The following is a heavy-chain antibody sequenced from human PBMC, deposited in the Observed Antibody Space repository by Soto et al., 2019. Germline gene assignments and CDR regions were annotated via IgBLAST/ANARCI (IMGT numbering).Heavy chain of an antibody. D-gene: IGHD4-17*01. CDR2: IYYSGST. CDR3: AKDYGDYVGWFDP. Sequence: SETLSLTCTVSGGSISSYYWSWIRQPPGKGLEWIGYIYYSGSTNYNPSLKSRVTISVDTSKNQFSLKLSSATAADTAVYYCAKDYGDYVGWFDPWGQGTLVTVSS. J-gene: IGHJ5*02. V-gene: IGHV4-59*01. CDR1: GGSISSYY.